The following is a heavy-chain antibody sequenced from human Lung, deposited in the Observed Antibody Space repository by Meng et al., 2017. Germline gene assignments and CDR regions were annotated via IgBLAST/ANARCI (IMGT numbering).Heavy chain of an antibody. CDR2: IYHSGST. J-gene: IGHJ5*02. Sequence: QVQRRGSGPGLVKPSGTLSLTCAVSGGSISSSNWWSWVRQPPGKGLEWIGEIYHSGSTNYNLSLKSRVTISVDKSKNQFSLKLSSVTAADTAVYYCARGSITMVRGVSVFDPWGQGTLVTVSS. CDR1: GGSISSSNW. V-gene: IGHV4-4*02. CDR3: ARGSITMVRGVSVFDP. D-gene: IGHD3-10*01.